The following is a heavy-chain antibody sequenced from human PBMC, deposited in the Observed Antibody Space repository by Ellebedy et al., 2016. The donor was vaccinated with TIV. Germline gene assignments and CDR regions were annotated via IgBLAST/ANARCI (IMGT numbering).Heavy chain of an antibody. CDR2: AYFNEGS. Sequence: MPSETLSLTCSVSGHSLTTPDSSWGWFRQPPGKGLEWIGTAYFNEGSFSNPSLRSRATVSLDTSKNQFSLRLTSVTATDTAVYFCSRGIYGSGSVDYWGQGTLVTVSS. D-gene: IGHD3-10*01. CDR1: GHSLTTPDSS. V-gene: IGHV4-39*01. CDR3: SRGIYGSGSVDY. J-gene: IGHJ4*02.